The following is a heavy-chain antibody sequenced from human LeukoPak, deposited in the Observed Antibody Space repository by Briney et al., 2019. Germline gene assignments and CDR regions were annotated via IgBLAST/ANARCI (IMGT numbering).Heavy chain of an antibody. CDR1: GYTFTSYD. J-gene: IGHJ4*02. V-gene: IGHV1-8*01. Sequence: ASVKVSCKASGYTFTSYDINWVRQATGQGLEWMGWMNPNSGNTGYAQKFQGRVTITADKSTSTAYMELSSLRSEDTAVYYCAREPDTASEYFDYWGQGTLVTVSS. D-gene: IGHD5-18*01. CDR3: AREPDTASEYFDY. CDR2: MNPNSGNT.